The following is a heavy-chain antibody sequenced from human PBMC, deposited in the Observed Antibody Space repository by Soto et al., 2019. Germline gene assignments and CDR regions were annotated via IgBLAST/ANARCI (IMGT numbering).Heavy chain of an antibody. CDR3: ARQPPPYDYVWGSYRYVSDV. D-gene: IGHD3-16*02. V-gene: IGHV1-8*01. J-gene: IGHJ6*02. CDR2: MNPNSGNT. CDR1: GYTLTSYD. Sequence: ASVKVSCKASGYTLTSYDINWVRQATGQGLEWMGWMNPNSGNTGYAQKFQGRVTMTRNTSISTAYMELSSLRSEDTAVYYCARQPPPYDYVWGSYRYVSDVWGQGTTVTVSS.